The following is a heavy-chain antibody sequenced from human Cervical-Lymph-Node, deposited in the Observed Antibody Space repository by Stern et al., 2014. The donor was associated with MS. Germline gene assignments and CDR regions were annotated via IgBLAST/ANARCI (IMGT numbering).Heavy chain of an antibody. CDR1: GSTLTDFF. Sequence: QVQLVQSGAEVKKPGASVKVSCKVSGSTLTDFFMHWVRQPPGKGLEWLGGFDPADGETISAQKFQGRVTMTEDTSTDTASMELSSLRSDETAVDYCATDYNYWGQGTLVTVSS. D-gene: IGHD3-10*01. CDR2: FDPADGET. J-gene: IGHJ4*02. CDR3: ATDYNY. V-gene: IGHV1-24*01.